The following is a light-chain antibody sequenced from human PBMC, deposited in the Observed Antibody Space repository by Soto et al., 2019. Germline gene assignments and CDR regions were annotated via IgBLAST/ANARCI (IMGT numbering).Light chain of an antibody. Sequence: EIVLTQSPATLSVSPGERATLSCRASQSVSSNLAWYQQKPGQAPRLLIYGASTRATGIPARFSGSGSGTEFTLTISSLQSEDSATYYCQQYERYSTFGQGTKVDIK. CDR2: GAS. CDR3: QQYERYST. J-gene: IGKJ1*01. V-gene: IGKV3-15*01. CDR1: QSVSSN.